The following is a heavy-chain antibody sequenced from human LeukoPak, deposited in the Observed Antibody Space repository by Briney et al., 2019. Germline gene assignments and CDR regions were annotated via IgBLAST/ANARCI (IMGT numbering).Heavy chain of an antibody. Sequence: ASVKFSCKASGYTFTSYYMHWVRQAPGQGLEWMGIINPSGGSTSYAQKFQGRVTMTRDTSTSTVYMELSSLRSEDTAVYYCARDWGDTAMYNWFDPWGQGTLVTVSS. D-gene: IGHD5-18*01. CDR1: GYTFTSYY. J-gene: IGHJ5*02. CDR2: INPSGGST. V-gene: IGHV1-46*01. CDR3: ARDWGDTAMYNWFDP.